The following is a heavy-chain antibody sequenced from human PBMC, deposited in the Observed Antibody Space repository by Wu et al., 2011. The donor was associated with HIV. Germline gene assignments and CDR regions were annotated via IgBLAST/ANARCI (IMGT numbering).Heavy chain of an antibody. CDR2: IIPIFGLV. V-gene: IGHV1-69*05. J-gene: IGHJ4*02. CDR1: GGTFSSYA. CDR3: ARDFGGDGDS. Sequence: QVQLVQSGAEVKKPGSSVKVSCKASGGTFSSYAISWVRQAPGQGLEWVGGIIPIFGLVNYAQKFQGRVTITTDASTSTAYMDLSSLTSEDTAVYYCARDFGGDGDSWGQGTLVTVSS. D-gene: IGHD2-21*01.